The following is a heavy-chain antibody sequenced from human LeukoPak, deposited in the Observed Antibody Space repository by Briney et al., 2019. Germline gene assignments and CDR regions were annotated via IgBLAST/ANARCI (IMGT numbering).Heavy chain of an antibody. CDR1: GYTFTGYY. D-gene: IGHD3-9*01. J-gene: IGHJ6*02. CDR2: INPNSGGT. V-gene: IGHV1-2*02. Sequence: GASVKVSCKASGYTFTGYYMHWVRQAPGQGLEWMGWINPNSGGTNYAQKFQGRVTMTRDTSISTAYMELSRLRSDDTAVYYCARNEPNYDILTGYYDSLGVDVWGQGTTVTVSS. CDR3: ARNEPNYDILTGYYDSLGVDV.